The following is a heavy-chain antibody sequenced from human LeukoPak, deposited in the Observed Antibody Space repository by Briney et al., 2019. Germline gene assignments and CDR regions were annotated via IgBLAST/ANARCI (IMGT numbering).Heavy chain of an antibody. D-gene: IGHD1-26*01. V-gene: IGHV3-48*01. CDR3: TTDSGYSGNVIGV. Sequence: GGSLRLSCAASGFTFSSYSMNWVRQAPGKGLEWVSYISSSSSTIYYADSVKGRFTISRDNAKNSLYLQMNGLRVEDTALYYCTTDSGYSGNVIGVWGQGTLVTVSS. CDR2: ISSSSSTI. J-gene: IGHJ4*02. CDR1: GFTFSSYS.